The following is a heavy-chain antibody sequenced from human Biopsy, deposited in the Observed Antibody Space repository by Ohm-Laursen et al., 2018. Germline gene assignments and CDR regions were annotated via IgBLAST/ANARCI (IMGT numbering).Heavy chain of an antibody. D-gene: IGHD3-22*01. J-gene: IGHJ2*01. V-gene: IGHV4-59*01. CDR1: GDSISSYY. CDR3: ARDRGYYSDRTVPGYFDL. CDR2: VHYTGIT. Sequence: TLSLTCTVSGDSISSYYWGWIRQPPGKGLEWIGYVHYTGITDYNRSLQSRVTISVDTSKNHFSLGLRSVTPADTAIYYCARDRGYYSDRTVPGYFDLWGRGTLVTVSS.